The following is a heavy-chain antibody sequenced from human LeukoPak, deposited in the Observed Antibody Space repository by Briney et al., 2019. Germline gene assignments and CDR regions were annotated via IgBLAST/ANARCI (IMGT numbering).Heavy chain of an antibody. V-gene: IGHV3-21*01. Sequence: GGSLRLSCTASGFTFSSYSMNWVRQAPGKGLEWVSSISSGSTYIYYADSVKGRFTISRDNAKNSLYLQMNSLRAEDTAMYYCARRYSGYDHFDYWGQGTLVTVSS. J-gene: IGHJ4*02. CDR1: GFTFSSYS. D-gene: IGHD5-12*01. CDR2: ISSGSTYI. CDR3: ARRYSGYDHFDY.